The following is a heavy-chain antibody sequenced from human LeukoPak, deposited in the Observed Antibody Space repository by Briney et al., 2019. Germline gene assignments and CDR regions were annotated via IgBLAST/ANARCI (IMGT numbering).Heavy chain of an antibody. V-gene: IGHV4-61*02. CDR2: IYTSGST. Sequence: SETLSLTCTVSGGSISSGGYYWSWIRQPAGKGLEWIGRIYTSGSTNYNPSLKSRVTISVDTSKNQFSLKLSSVTAADTAVYYCARMGLYDFLTTYYYMDVWGKGTTVTVSS. J-gene: IGHJ6*03. CDR1: GGSISSGGYY. CDR3: ARMGLYDFLTTYYYMDV. D-gene: IGHD3-3*01.